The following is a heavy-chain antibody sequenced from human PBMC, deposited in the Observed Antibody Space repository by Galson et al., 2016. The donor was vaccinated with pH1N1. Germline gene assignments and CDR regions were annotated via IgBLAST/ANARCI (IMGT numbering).Heavy chain of an antibody. Sequence: YTFTNFAVYWVRQAPGQRLECMGWINAGTGNTKFSQKFRDRLTLTRDTSASKAYMELSSLTSEDTAVYYCARDLDVAGYKAKDAFDIWGQGTMVTVSS. CDR1: YTFTNFA. D-gene: IGHD5-24*01. V-gene: IGHV1-3*01. CDR3: ARDLDVAGYKAKDAFDI. J-gene: IGHJ3*02. CDR2: INAGTGNT.